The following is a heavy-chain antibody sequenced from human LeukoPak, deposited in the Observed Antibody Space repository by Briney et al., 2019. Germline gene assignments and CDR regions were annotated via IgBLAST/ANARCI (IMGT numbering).Heavy chain of an antibody. CDR3: ARRRGVAPAHYFDY. CDR2: IYPGDSDT. V-gene: IGHV5-51*01. CDR1: GYVFTTSW. Sequence: GESLQISCRVSGYVFTTSWIGWVRQMPGKGLEWMGIIYPGDSDTRYSPSFQGQVTFSADKSTDTAYLQWSSLKASDTAMYYCARRRGVAPAHYFDYWGQGTLVTVSS. D-gene: IGHD3-10*01. J-gene: IGHJ4*02.